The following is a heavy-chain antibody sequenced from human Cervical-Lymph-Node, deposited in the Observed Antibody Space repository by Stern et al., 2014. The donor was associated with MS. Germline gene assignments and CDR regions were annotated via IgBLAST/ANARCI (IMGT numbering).Heavy chain of an antibody. CDR2: INPDSGNR. V-gene: IGHV1-2*06. J-gene: IGHJ4*02. Sequence: QDQLVQSGAEVKKPGASVKVSCRASGYTFTDYYIHWVRQAPGEGLEWMGRINPDSGNRKYDPRFQDRVTLTRNMSINTAYMELNRLRSDDTAVYFCARRSGNYSFFDFWGQGTLVTVSS. D-gene: IGHD1-1*01. CDR3: ARRSGNYSFFDF. CDR1: GYTFTDYY.